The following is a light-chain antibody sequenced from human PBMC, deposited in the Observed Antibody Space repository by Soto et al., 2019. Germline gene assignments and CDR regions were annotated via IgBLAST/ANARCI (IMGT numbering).Light chain of an antibody. CDR1: QSVSNK. V-gene: IGKV3-15*01. CDR3: QQYNSWPPYT. CDR2: GAS. Sequence: EVVMTQSPATLSVSPGERATLSCRASQSVSNKLAWYQQKPGQAPRLLIYGASTRATGVPARFRGSGSETQFTLTISSLQSEDFAVYYCQQYNSWPPYTFGQGTQVEIK. J-gene: IGKJ2*01.